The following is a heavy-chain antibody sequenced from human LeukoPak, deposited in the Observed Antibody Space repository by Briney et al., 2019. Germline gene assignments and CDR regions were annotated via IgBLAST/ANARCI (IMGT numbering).Heavy chain of an antibody. Sequence: PSETLSLTCTVSGGSISSGSYYWSWIRQPAGKGLEWIGRIYTSGSTNYNPSLKSRVTISVDTSKNQFSLKLSSVTAADTAVYYCARFGGYNFVYWGQGTLVTVSS. CDR2: IYTSGST. CDR1: GGSISSGSYY. D-gene: IGHD6-25*01. V-gene: IGHV4-61*02. J-gene: IGHJ4*02. CDR3: ARFGGYNFVY.